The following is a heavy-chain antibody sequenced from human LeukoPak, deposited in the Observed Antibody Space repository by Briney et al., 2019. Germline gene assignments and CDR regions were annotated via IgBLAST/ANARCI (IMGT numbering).Heavy chain of an antibody. D-gene: IGHD3-3*01. CDR1: GFTFSSYG. J-gene: IGHJ4*02. Sequence: GGSLRLSCAASGFTFSSYGMNWVRQAPGKGLEWVSYISSSGSTIYYADSVKGRFTISRDNAKNSLYLQMNSLRAEDTAVYYCATLEVEFDYWGQGTLVTVSS. CDR3: ATLEVEFDY. V-gene: IGHV3-48*03. CDR2: ISSSGSTI.